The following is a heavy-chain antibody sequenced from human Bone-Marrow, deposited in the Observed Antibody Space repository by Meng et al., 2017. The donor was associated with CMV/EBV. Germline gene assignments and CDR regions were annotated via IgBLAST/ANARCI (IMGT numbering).Heavy chain of an antibody. CDR3: ARDREPNTGIAARRRGLN. Sequence: GESLKIPCAASGFTLSTFNMDWVRQAPGKGLEWVSSMTSTSSDLYYADSVKGRFTISRDIAENSLYLQMNSLRAEDTAVYYCARDREPNTGIAARRRGLNWGQGTLVTVSS. CDR1: GFTLSTFN. V-gene: IGHV3-21*01. J-gene: IGHJ4*02. CDR2: MTSTSSDL. D-gene: IGHD6-6*01.